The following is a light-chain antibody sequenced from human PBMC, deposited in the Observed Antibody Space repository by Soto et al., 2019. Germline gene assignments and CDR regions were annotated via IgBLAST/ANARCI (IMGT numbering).Light chain of an antibody. V-gene: IGKV3-20*01. CDR1: QSVSSNY. Sequence: EIVLTQSPGTLSLSPGERATLSCRASQSVSSNYLAWYQQKPGQAPRLVIYGASNSATGIPDRFSGSGSGTDFTLTITRLEPEDFAVYYCQQYGSSPPYTFGQGTKLYIK. J-gene: IGKJ2*01. CDR3: QQYGSSPPYT. CDR2: GAS.